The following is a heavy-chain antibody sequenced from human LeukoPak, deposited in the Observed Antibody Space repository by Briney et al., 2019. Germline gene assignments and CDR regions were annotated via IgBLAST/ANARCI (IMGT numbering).Heavy chain of an antibody. CDR3: ARRKNYGSSDY. D-gene: IGHD1-26*01. V-gene: IGHV4-39*07. J-gene: IGHJ4*02. Sequence: SETLSLTCTVSGGSISSSSYYWGWIRQPPGKGLEWIGSIYYSGSTYYNPSLKSRVTISVDTSKNQFSLKLSSVTAADTAVYYCARRKNYGSSDYWGQGTLVTVSS. CDR1: GGSISSSSYY. CDR2: IYYSGST.